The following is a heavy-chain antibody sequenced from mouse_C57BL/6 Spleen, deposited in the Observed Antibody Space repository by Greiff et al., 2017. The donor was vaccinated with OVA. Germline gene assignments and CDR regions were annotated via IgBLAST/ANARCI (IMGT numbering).Heavy chain of an antibody. CDR3: ARKRDYDGGPFAY. D-gene: IGHD2-4*01. V-gene: IGHV1-64*01. J-gene: IGHJ3*01. CDR1: GYTFTSYW. Sequence: QVQLQQPGAELVKPGASVKLSCKASGYTFTSYWMHWVKQRPGQGLEWIGMIHPNSGSTNYNEKFKSKATLTVDKSSSTAYMQLSSLTSEDSAVYYCARKRDYDGGPFAYWGQGTLVTVSA. CDR2: IHPNSGST.